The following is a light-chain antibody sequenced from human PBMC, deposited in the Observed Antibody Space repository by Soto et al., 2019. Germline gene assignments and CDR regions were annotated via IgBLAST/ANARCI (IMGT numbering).Light chain of an antibody. Sequence: DIQMTQSPPSLSASVGDRVTITCRASQSISIYVNWYQQKPGEAPKLLISAASRLQGGVPARFSGSGSGTDFTLTISSLQPEDFATYCCQQSGDMPLTFGPGTQLEIK. CDR2: AAS. J-gene: IGKJ2*01. CDR1: QSISIY. CDR3: QQSGDMPLT. V-gene: IGKV1-39*01.